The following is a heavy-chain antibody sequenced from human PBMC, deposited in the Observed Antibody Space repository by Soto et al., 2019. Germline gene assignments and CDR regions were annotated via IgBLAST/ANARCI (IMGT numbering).Heavy chain of an antibody. Sequence: GGSLRLSCAASGFTFSSYAMSWVRQAPGKGLEWVSAISGSGGSTYYADSVKGRFTISRDNSKNTLYLQMNSLRAEDTAVYYCAKVAFIALLDPRLSQHAPYYFDYWGQGTLVTVSS. D-gene: IGHD2-15*01. V-gene: IGHV3-23*01. CDR3: AKVAFIALLDPRLSQHAPYYFDY. CDR1: GFTFSSYA. CDR2: ISGSGGST. J-gene: IGHJ4*02.